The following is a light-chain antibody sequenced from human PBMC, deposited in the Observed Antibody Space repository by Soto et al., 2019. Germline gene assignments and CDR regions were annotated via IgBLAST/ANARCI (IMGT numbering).Light chain of an antibody. CDR2: GNS. J-gene: IGLJ3*02. V-gene: IGLV1-40*01. Sequence: QAVVTQPPSVSGAPGQRVTISCTGSSSDIGAGYDVHWYQQFPGTAPKLLIYGNSNRPSGVPDRFSGSKSGTSASLAITGLQAADEADYYCQSYDSSLSASVFGGGTKLTVL. CDR1: SSDIGAGYD. CDR3: QSYDSSLSASV.